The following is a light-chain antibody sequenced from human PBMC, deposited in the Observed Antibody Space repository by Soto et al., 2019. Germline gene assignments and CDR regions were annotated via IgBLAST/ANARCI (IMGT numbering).Light chain of an antibody. CDR3: MHPLQDPDT. CDR2: LGS. J-gene: IGKJ2*01. V-gene: IGKV2-28*01. CDR1: QSLLHSNGYNY. Sequence: DIVMTQSPLSLPVTPGEPASISCRSSQSLLHSNGYNYLDWYLQKPGQSPQLLIYLGSNRASGDPYGFSGSGSGTDYTLKISRVEAEDFGVYYGMHPLQDPDTFGQKTKLEIK.